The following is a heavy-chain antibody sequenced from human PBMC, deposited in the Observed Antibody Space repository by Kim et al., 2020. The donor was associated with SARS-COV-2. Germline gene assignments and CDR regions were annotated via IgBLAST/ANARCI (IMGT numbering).Heavy chain of an antibody. CDR2: INAGNGNT. Sequence: ASVKVSCKASGYTFTSYAMHWVRQAPGQRLEWMGWINAGNGNTKYSQKFQGRVTITRDTSASTAYMELSSLRSEDTAVYYCARRALWFGPIDYWGQGTLVTVSS. D-gene: IGHD3-10*01. CDR1: GYTFTSYA. J-gene: IGHJ4*02. CDR3: ARRALWFGPIDY. V-gene: IGHV1-3*01.